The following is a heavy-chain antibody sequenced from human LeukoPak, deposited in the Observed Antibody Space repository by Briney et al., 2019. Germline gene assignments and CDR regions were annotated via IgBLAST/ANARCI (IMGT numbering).Heavy chain of an antibody. CDR1: GFTFGSYE. CDR3: ARSVCDLRGGRLVAGLDS. Sequence: GGSLRLSCAASGFTFGSYEMNWVRQAPGKGLEWVAYIGTIISTTYYADSVKGRFTVSRDDAKSSLYLQMSSLRAEDTAICFCARSVCDLRGGRLVAGLDSWGQGNLGTVSS. D-gene: IGHD6-19*01. CDR2: IGTIISTT. J-gene: IGHJ4*02. V-gene: IGHV3-48*03.